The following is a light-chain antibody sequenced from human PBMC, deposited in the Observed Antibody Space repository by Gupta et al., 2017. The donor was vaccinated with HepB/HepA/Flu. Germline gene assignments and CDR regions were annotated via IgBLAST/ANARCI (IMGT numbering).Light chain of an antibody. CDR1: QSVSTN. CDR2: DAS. V-gene: IGKV3-15*01. J-gene: IGKJ1*01. Sequence: EIVMTQSPATLSVSPGEGATLSCRASQSVSTNLAWYQQKPGQAPRLFIYDASRRATGIPARFSGSEYGTEFTLTISSRQSEDFAVYYCQQYNNWPPWTFGQGTKVEIK. CDR3: QQYNNWPPWT.